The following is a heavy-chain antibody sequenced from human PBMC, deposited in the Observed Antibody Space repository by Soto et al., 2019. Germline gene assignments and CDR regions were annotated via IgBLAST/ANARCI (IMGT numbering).Heavy chain of an antibody. J-gene: IGHJ4*02. CDR1: GGSITRNNHY. D-gene: IGHD6-19*01. V-gene: IGHV4-39*01. CDR2: ILYSWST. Sequence: QLQLQESGPGLVKPSETLSLTCIVSGGSITRNNHYWGWIRQSPGKGLEWIGSILYSWSTNYNPSLKSRVTLSVETSKNQFSRKMSSVTAADTALYYCARLGSSGWYQGSYFDYWGQGTLVTVSS. CDR3: ARLGSSGWYQGSYFDY.